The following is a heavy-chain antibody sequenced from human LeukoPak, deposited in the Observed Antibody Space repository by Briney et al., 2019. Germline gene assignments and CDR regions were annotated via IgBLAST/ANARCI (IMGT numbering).Heavy chain of an antibody. CDR2: IRSKANSYAT. CDR3: THTPTYCGGDCYSMVNWFDP. D-gene: IGHD2-21*02. J-gene: IGHJ5*02. CDR1: GFTFSGSA. V-gene: IGHV3-73*01. Sequence: GGSLRLSCAASGFTFSGSARHWVRQASGKGLEWVGRIRSKANSYATAYAASVKGRFTISRDDSKNTAYLQMNSLKTEDTAVYYCTHTPTYCGGDCYSMVNWFDPWGQGTLVTVSS.